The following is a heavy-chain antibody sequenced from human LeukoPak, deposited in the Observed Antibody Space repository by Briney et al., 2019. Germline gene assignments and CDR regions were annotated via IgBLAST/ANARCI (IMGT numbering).Heavy chain of an antibody. CDR3: AGHPVPYYYDSSGYYYSGDNWFDP. CDR1: GYSFTSYW. Sequence: GESLKISCKGSGYSFTSYWIGWVRQMPGKGLEWMGIIYPGDSDTRYSPSFQGQVTISADKSISTAYLQWSSLKASDTAMYYCAGHPVPYYYDSSGYYYSGDNWFDPWGQGTLVTVSS. V-gene: IGHV5-51*01. CDR2: IYPGDSDT. J-gene: IGHJ5*02. D-gene: IGHD3-22*01.